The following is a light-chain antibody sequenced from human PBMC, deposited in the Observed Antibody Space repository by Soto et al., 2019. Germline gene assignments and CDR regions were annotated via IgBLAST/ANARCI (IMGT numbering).Light chain of an antibody. Sequence: QSVLTQPPSASGTPGQMVTISCSGSSSSIGSNYVYWYQQLPGTAPKLLIYSNNQRPSGVPDRFSGSKSGTSASLAISGLRSEDEADYYCAAWDDSLSGYVFGTGTKVTVL. CDR3: AAWDDSLSGYV. V-gene: IGLV1-47*02. J-gene: IGLJ1*01. CDR2: SNN. CDR1: SSSIGSNY.